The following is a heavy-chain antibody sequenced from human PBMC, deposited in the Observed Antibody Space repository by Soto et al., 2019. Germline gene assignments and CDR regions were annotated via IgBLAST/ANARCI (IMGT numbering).Heavy chain of an antibody. J-gene: IGHJ5*02. CDR2: SDPEDGET. D-gene: IGHD6-19*01. CDR1: GYTLTELS. V-gene: IGHV1-24*01. Sequence: ASVKVSCKVSGYTLTELSMHWVRQAPGKGLEWMGGSDPEDGETIYAQKFQGRVTMTEDTSTDTAYMELSSLRSEDTAVYYCATVGSYSSGFDPWGQGTLVTVSS. CDR3: ATVGSYSSGFDP.